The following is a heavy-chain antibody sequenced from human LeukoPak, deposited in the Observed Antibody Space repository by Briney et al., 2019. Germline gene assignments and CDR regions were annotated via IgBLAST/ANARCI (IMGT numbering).Heavy chain of an antibody. J-gene: IGHJ4*01. Sequence: ASVKVSCKASGYTFTGYYIHWIRQTAQQGLEWMGRINPSSGVTYVVQKFQDRVTMTRDKSNSTAFMEMSGLRSDDTAVYYCARRGFDYWGQEPWSPSPQ. CDR3: ARRGFDY. V-gene: IGHV1-2*06. CDR1: GYTFTGYY. CDR2: INPSSGVT.